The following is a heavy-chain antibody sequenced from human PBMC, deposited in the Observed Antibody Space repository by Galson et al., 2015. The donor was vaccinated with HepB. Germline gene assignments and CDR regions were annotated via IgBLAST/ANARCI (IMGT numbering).Heavy chain of an antibody. CDR2: IKQDGGNE. J-gene: IGHJ4*02. V-gene: IGHV3-7*01. CDR3: ARGSVSITVKVVLTEYYFDY. CDR1: GFTFSSYW. D-gene: IGHD3-22*01. Sequence: SLRLSCAASGFTFSSYWMSWVRQAPGKGLEWVANIKQDGGNEYYVDSVKGRFTISRDNAKNSLYLQMNSLRAEDTAVYFCARGSVSITVKVVLTEYYFDYWGQGTLVTVSS.